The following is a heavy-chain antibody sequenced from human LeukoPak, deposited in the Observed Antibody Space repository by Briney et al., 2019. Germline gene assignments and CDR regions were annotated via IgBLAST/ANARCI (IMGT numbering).Heavy chain of an antibody. V-gene: IGHV1-69*13. CDR1: GGTSSSYD. D-gene: IGHD2-2*02. J-gene: IGHJ5*02. CDR2: IITIFGTA. CDR3: AGGGEYCSSTSCYMSWFDP. Sequence: SVKVSCKASGGTSSSYDTCSVRQAAGQGLEWMGGIITIFGTANYAQKFQGRVTITADESTSTAYMELSSLRSEDTAVYYCAGGGEYCSSTSCYMSWFDPWGQGTLVTVSS.